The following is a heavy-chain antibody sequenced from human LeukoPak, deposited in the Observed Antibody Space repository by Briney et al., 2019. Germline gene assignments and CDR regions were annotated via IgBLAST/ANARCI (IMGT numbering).Heavy chain of an antibody. CDR2: INHSGST. D-gene: IGHD2-15*01. CDR3: ARPYCSAGNCYSNFDS. V-gene: IGHV4-34*01. J-gene: IGHJ4*02. CDR1: GGSFSNYY. Sequence: SETLSLTCAVYGGSFSNYYWSWIRQPPGKGLEWIWEINHSGSTNYNPSLKSRVTISVDTSKKQFSLKLSSVTAADTAVYYCARPYCSAGNCYSNFDSWGQGTLVTVSS.